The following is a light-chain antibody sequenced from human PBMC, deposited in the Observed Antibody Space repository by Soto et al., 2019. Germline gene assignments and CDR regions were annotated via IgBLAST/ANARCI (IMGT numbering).Light chain of an antibody. CDR1: SGSIASNY. J-gene: IGLJ2*01. V-gene: IGLV6-57*02. CDR2: ADN. Sequence: NFMLTQPHSVSESPGKTVTISCTGSSGSIASNYVQWDQQRPGSAPTTVIYADNQKPSGVPDRFSGSIDSSSNSASLTISGLKTEDDADYYCQSYDSSTVVFGGGTKLTVL. CDR3: QSYDSSTVV.